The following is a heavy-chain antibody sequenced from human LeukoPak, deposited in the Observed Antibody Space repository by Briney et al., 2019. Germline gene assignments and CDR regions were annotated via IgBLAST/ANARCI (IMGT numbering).Heavy chain of an antibody. Sequence: SETLSLTCAVYGGSFSGYYWSWIRQPPGKGLEWIGEIKHSGSNNYYPSLKSRVTIPVDTSKNKFSSKLSSVTAADTAVYYCASSPMTTVINFDYWGQGTLVTVSS. CDR2: IKHSGSN. CDR1: GGSFSGYY. V-gene: IGHV4-34*01. CDR3: ASSPMTTVINFDY. J-gene: IGHJ4*02. D-gene: IGHD4-23*01.